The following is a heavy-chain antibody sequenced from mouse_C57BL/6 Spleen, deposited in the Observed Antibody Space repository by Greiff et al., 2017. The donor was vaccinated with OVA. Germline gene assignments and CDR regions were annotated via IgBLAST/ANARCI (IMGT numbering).Heavy chain of an antibody. V-gene: IGHV6-3*01. CDR2: ISSKSDNYAT. D-gene: IGHD2-4*01. J-gene: IGHJ2*01. Sequence: EVKLVESGGGLVQPGGSMKLSCVASGFTFSNYWMNWVRQSPEKGLEWVAQISSKSDNYATHYAESVKGRFTISRDDSKSIVYLQMNNLRAEDTVIYYCTGSVYYDFSFDYWGQGATLSVSS. CDR3: TGSVYYDFSFDY. CDR1: GFTFSNYW.